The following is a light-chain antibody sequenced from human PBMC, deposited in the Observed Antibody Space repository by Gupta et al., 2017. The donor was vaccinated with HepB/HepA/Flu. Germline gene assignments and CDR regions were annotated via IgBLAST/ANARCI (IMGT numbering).Light chain of an antibody. CDR1: RTIANY. J-gene: IGKJ1*01. CDR3: QKYNSAPRT. CDR2: AAS. V-gene: IGKV1-27*01. Sequence: DIQATQSPSSLSASVGDRVTITFRTSRTIANYLAWYQQKPGKAPKLLIYAASTLQSGVPSRFSGSGSGTEFTLTISSLQPEDVATYYCQKYNSAPRTFGQGTKVAIK.